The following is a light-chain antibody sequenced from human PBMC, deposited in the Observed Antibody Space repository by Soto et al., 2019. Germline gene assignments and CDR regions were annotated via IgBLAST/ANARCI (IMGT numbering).Light chain of an antibody. CDR2: DVN. CDR1: SSDVGGSNY. V-gene: IGLV2-14*01. CDR3: SSYRSGSTLV. J-gene: IGLJ2*01. Sequence: QSALTQPASVSGSPGQSITISCTGTSSDVGGSNYVSWYQQHPGKAPKLMIYDVNNRPSGISNRFSGSKSGITASLTISGLQAEDEADYYCSSYRSGSTLVFGGGTKLTVL.